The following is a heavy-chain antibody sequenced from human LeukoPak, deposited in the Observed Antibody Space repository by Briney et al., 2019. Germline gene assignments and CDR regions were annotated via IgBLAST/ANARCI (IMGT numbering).Heavy chain of an antibody. D-gene: IGHD3-22*01. Sequence: SGGSLRLSCATSGFTFSSYEMIWVRQAPEKGLEWVSCISTSGSTIYYADSAKGRFAISRDNAKNSLYLQMNSLRTEDTAVYYCARESDSGGYRFDYWGQGSLVTVSS. V-gene: IGHV3-48*03. CDR1: GFTFSSYE. J-gene: IGHJ4*02. CDR3: ARESDSGGYRFDY. CDR2: ISTSGSTI.